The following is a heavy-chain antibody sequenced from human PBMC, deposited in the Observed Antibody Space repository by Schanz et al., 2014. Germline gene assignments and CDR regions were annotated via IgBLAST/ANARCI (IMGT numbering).Heavy chain of an antibody. CDR3: AKGQGAVINNWYFDL. CDR2: ISSSSSYI. CDR1: GFTFSSYG. J-gene: IGHJ2*01. D-gene: IGHD2-21*01. Sequence: VQLVESGGGLVKPGGSLRLSCAASGFTFSSYGMNWVRQAPGKGLEWVSYISSSSSYIYYADSMKGRFTISRDNSINTLSLQMNSLSADDTAVYYCAKGQGAVINNWYFDLWGRGTLVTVSS. V-gene: IGHV3-21*04.